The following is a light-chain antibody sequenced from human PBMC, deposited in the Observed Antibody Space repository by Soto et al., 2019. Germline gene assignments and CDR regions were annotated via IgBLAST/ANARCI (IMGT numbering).Light chain of an antibody. CDR3: HQYNHWLTWT. V-gene: IGKV3-15*01. CDR2: SAS. CDR1: KSVSSSY. Sequence: DIVETQSRGTLSLSPGERSTRSCRASKSVSSSYLAWYQQQPGQAPRLLIYSASTRATGIPARFSGRGSGTEFTLTISSLQSEDFAVYYCHQYNHWLTWTFGQGTRVDI. J-gene: IGKJ1*01.